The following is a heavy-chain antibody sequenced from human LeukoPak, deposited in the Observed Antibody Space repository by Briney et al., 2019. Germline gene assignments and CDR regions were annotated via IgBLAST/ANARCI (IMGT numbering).Heavy chain of an antibody. CDR2: IYIDGSST. CDR3: ARGASARQDF. D-gene: IGHD2-2*01. CDR1: GFTFSTYW. Sequence: GGSLRLSCAASGFTFSTYWMHWVRQAPGKGLVWVSRIYIDGSSTNYADSVKGRFTISRDNAKNTLYLQMDGLRADDTAVYYCARGASARQDFWGQGTLVTVSS. J-gene: IGHJ4*02. V-gene: IGHV3-74*01.